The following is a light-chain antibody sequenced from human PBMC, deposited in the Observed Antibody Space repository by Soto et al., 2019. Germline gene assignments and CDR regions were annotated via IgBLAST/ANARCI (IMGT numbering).Light chain of an antibody. V-gene: IGKV3-20*01. Sequence: EIVVTQSPGALSLSPVERATLSCQASPNIITDYLGSYQQKPGQAPRLLFYGSFRRSTGVPDRFSGSGYGTDFTLTIPRLEPDDSALYYCQQYGPSPTFGPGTKVEIK. J-gene: IGKJ3*01. CDR1: PNIITDY. CDR3: QQYGPSPT. CDR2: GSF.